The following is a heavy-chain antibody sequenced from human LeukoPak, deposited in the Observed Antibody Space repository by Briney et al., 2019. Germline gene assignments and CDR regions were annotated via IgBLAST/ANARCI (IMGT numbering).Heavy chain of an antibody. V-gene: IGHV3-23*01. CDR2: ISGSGGST. D-gene: IGHD1-26*01. J-gene: IGHJ4*02. CDR1: GFTFSSYA. CDR3: AKVQFGRVGATNLDY. Sequence: PGGSLRLSCAASGFTFSSYAMSWVRQAPGRGLEWVSAISGSGGSTYYADSVKGRFTISRDNSKNTLYLQMNSLRAEDTAVYYCAKVQFGRVGATNLDYWGQGTLVTVSS.